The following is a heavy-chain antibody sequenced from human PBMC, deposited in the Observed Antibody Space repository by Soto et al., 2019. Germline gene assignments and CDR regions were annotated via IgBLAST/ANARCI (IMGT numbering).Heavy chain of an antibody. D-gene: IGHD3-22*01. CDR3: ARSPGYYDSSGYLDY. Sequence: ASVKVSCKASGYTFTSYGISWVRQAPGQGLEWMGIINPSGGSTSYAQKFQGRVTMTRDTSTSTVYMELSSLRSEDTAVYYCARSPGYYDSSGYLDYWGQGTLVTVSS. V-gene: IGHV1-46*01. CDR1: GYTFTSYG. CDR2: INPSGGST. J-gene: IGHJ4*02.